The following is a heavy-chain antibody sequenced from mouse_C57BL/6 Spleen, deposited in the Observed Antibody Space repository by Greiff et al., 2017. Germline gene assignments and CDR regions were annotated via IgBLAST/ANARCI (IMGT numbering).Heavy chain of an antibody. CDR1: GFNIKNTY. J-gene: IGHJ2*01. V-gene: IGHV14-3*01. D-gene: IGHD2-4*01. CDR2: IDPANGNT. CDR3: AKDDYDEDYFDY. Sequence: VQLKESVAELVRPGASVKLSCTASGFNIKNTYMHWVKQRPEQGLEWIGRIDPANGNTKYAPKFQGKATITADTSSNTAYLQLSSLTSEDTAIYYCAKDDYDEDYFDYWGQGTTRTVSS.